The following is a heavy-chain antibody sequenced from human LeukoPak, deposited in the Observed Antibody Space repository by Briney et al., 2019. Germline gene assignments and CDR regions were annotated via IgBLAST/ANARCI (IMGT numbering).Heavy chain of an antibody. Sequence: GGSLRLSCAASGFTFNNYGLIWVRQTPGKGLEWVAAISNDGGGTMYAAFVEGRFTISRDNSESTLFLQMNSLRAEDTALYYCAKGSSGYFADLWGQGTLVTVSS. V-gene: IGHV3-23*01. CDR3: AKGSSGYFADL. J-gene: IGHJ5*02. CDR2: ISNDGGGT. D-gene: IGHD3-22*01. CDR1: GFTFNNYG.